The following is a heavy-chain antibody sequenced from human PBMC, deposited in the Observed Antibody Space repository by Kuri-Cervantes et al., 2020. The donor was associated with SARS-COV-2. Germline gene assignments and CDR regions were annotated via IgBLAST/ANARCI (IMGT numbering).Heavy chain of an antibody. J-gene: IGHJ4*02. CDR3: ARDRRGTSGYYYYDS. V-gene: IGHV3-11*04. CDR1: GFTFSDYY. D-gene: IGHD5-12*01. Sequence: GESLKISCAASGFTFSDYYMSWIRQAPGKGLEWVSYISSSGSTIYYADSVKGRATMSRDNAKNSLYLQMNSLRAEDTAVYYCARDRRGTSGYYYYDSWGQGTLVTVSS. CDR2: ISSSGSTI.